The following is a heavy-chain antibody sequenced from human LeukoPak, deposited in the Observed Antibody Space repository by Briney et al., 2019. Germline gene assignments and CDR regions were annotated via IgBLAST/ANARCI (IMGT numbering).Heavy chain of an antibody. V-gene: IGHV1-69*04. D-gene: IGHD3-10*01. Sequence: ASVKVSCKASGGTFSSYAISWGRQAPGQGLEWMGRIIPILGRANYAQKFQGRVTITADKSTSTAYMELSSLRSEDTAVYYCARAMVRGDYGMDVWGQGTTVTVSS. CDR1: GGTFSSYA. CDR3: ARAMVRGDYGMDV. J-gene: IGHJ6*02. CDR2: IIPILGRA.